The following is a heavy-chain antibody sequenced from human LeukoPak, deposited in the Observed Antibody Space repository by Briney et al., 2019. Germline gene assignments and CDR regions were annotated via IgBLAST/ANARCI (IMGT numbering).Heavy chain of an antibody. CDR1: GFTFSSYW. V-gene: IGHV3-7*01. CDR3: ARDQYFWSGYSTPAGDY. Sequence: PGGSLRLSCAASGFTFSSYWMSWVRQAPGKGLEWVANIKQDGSEKYYVDSVKGRFTISRDNARNSLYLQMNSLRAEDTAVYYCARDQYFWSGYSTPAGDYWGQGTLVTVSS. J-gene: IGHJ4*02. D-gene: IGHD3-3*01. CDR2: IKQDGSEK.